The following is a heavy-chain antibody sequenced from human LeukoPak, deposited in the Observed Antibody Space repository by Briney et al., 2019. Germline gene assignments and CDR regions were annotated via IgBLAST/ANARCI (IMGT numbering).Heavy chain of an antibody. CDR2: IYYSGST. D-gene: IGHD4-11*01. Sequence: SETLSLTCTVSGGSISSYYWSWIRQPPGKGLEWIGYIYYSGSTNYNPSLKSRVTISVDTSKNQFSLKLSSVTAADTAVYYCARYRRDYSNYEYYYYMDVWGKGTTVTVSS. CDR3: ARYRRDYSNYEYYYYMDV. J-gene: IGHJ6*03. V-gene: IGHV4-59*01. CDR1: GGSISSYY.